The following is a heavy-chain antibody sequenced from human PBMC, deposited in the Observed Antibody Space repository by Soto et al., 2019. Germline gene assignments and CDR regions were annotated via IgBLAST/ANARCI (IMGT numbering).Heavy chain of an antibody. Sequence: EVQLVESGGGLVQPGGSLRVSCAASGFSVSSNYMTWVRQAPGKGLEWVSVIYTGGTTYYADYVKGRFIISRDISKNSLYLQMNHLRAEETAVYYLAREDAVGTDWYCYMDVWGKGTPVTVSS. J-gene: IGHJ6*03. CDR1: GFSVSSNY. CDR2: IYTGGTT. V-gene: IGHV3-66*01. CDR3: AREDAVGTDWYCYMDV. D-gene: IGHD2-21*02.